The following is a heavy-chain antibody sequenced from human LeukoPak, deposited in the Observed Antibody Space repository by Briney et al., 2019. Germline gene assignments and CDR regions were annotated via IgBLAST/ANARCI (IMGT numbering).Heavy chain of an antibody. V-gene: IGHV4-38-2*01. Sequence: SETLSLTCAASGYSISSGYYWGWIRQPPGKGLEWIGSIYHSGSTYYNPSLKSRVTISVDTSKNQFSLKLSSVTAADTAVYYCARHSHHVTYYDFWSGYYTEGFDYWGQGTLVTASS. D-gene: IGHD3-3*01. CDR1: GYSISSGYY. CDR3: ARHSHHVTYYDFWSGYYTEGFDY. J-gene: IGHJ4*02. CDR2: IYHSGST.